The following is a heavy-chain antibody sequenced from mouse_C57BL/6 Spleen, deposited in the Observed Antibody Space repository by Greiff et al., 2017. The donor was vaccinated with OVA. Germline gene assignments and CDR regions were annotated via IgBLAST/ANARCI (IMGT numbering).Heavy chain of an antibody. J-gene: IGHJ4*01. Sequence: EVQVVESGGGLVKPGGSLKLSCAASGFTFSSYAMSWVRQTPEKRLEWVATISDGGSYTYYPDNVKGRFTISRDNAKNNLYLQMSHLKSEDTAMYYCARGSSNAMDYWGQGTSVTVSS. CDR3: ARGSSNAMDY. CDR1: GFTFSSYA. CDR2: ISDGGSYT. V-gene: IGHV5-4*01. D-gene: IGHD6-1*01.